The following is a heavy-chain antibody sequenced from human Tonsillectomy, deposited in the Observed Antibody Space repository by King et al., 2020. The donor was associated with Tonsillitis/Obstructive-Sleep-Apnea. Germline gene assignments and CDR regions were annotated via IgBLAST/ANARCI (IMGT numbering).Heavy chain of an antibody. CDR2: IYSGGST. Sequence: VQLVESGGGLIQPGESLRLSCAASGFSVSSNYMSWVRQAPGKGLEWLSVIYSGGSTYYADSVKGRFTISRDNSKNTLYLHMNSLRAEDTAVYYCARDHCGGDCSRYYYYYYMDVWGKGTTITVSS. CDR3: ARDHCGGDCSRYYYYYYMDV. J-gene: IGHJ6*03. V-gene: IGHV3-53*01. CDR1: GFSVSSNY. D-gene: IGHD2-21*01.